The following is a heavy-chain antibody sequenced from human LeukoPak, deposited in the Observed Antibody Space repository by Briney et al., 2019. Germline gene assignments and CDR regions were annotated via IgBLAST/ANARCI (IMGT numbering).Heavy chain of an antibody. V-gene: IGHV1-46*01. Sequence: ASVKVSCKASGYTFTSYYMHWVRQAPGQGLEWMGIINPSGGSTSYAQKFQGRVTMTTDTSTSTAYMELRSLRSDDTAVYYCAREGSGWPYFDYWGQGTLVTVSS. D-gene: IGHD6-19*01. CDR1: GYTFTSYY. J-gene: IGHJ4*02. CDR3: AREGSGWPYFDY. CDR2: INPSGGST.